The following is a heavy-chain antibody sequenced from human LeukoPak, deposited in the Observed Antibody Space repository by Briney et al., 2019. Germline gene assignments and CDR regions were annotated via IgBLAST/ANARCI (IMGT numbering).Heavy chain of an antibody. Sequence: GRSLRLSCAASGFTFSSYGMHWVRQAPGKGLEWVAVIWYDGSNKYYADSVKGRFTISRDNSKNTLYLQMNSLRAEDTAVYYCARLRFLEWFPRDPWGQGTLVTVSS. J-gene: IGHJ5*02. CDR2: IWYDGSNK. V-gene: IGHV3-33*01. D-gene: IGHD3-3*01. CDR3: ARLRFLEWFPRDP. CDR1: GFTFSSYG.